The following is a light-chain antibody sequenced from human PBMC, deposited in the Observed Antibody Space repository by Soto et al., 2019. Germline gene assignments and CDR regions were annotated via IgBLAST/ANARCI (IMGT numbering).Light chain of an antibody. CDR3: SSYTTGSTRVV. CDR1: ASDVGAYNY. J-gene: IGLJ2*01. CDR2: EVS. V-gene: IGLV2-14*01. Sequence: QSALTQPASVSGSPGQSITISCTGTASDVGAYNYVSWYQQPPGKAPKLIIYEVSNRPSGVSNRFSGSKSGNTASLTIAGLQAEDEGDYYCSSYTTGSTRVVFGGGTKVTVL.